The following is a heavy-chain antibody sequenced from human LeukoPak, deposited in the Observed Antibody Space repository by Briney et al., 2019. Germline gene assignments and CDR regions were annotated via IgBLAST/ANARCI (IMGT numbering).Heavy chain of an antibody. V-gene: IGHV1-2*02. Sequence: ASVKVSCKASGYIFTGYYMHWVRQAPGQGLEWMGWINPNSGGTNYAQKFQGRVTMTRDTSISTAYMELSRLRSDDTAVYYCARVGTSPTGNWFDPWGQGTLVTVSS. CDR1: GYIFTGYY. J-gene: IGHJ5*02. CDR2: INPNSGGT. CDR3: ARVGTSPTGNWFDP. D-gene: IGHD2-2*01.